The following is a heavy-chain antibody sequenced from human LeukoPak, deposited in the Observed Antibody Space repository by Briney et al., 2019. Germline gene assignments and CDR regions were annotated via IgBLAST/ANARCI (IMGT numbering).Heavy chain of an antibody. CDR1: GGSISSHY. V-gene: IGHV4-59*11. D-gene: IGHD6-19*01. CDR3: ARDTVAVYAFDI. CDR2: IYYSGST. Sequence: SETLPLTCTVSGGSISSHYWSWIRQPPGKGLEWIGYIYYSGSTNYNPSLKSRVTISVDTSKNQFSLKLSSVTAADTAVYYCARDTVAVYAFDIWGQGTMVTVSS. J-gene: IGHJ3*02.